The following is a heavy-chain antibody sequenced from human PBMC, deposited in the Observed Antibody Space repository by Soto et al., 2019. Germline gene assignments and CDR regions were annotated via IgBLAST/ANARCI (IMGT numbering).Heavy chain of an antibody. Sequence: SQTLSLTCTVSGGSISSYYWSWIRQPPGKGLEWIGYIYYSGSTNYNPSLKSRVTISVDTSKNQFSLKLGSVTAADTAVYYCARRELTVPCDYWGQGTLVTVSS. CDR3: ARRELTVPCDY. D-gene: IGHD1-26*01. J-gene: IGHJ4*02. CDR2: IYYSGST. CDR1: GGSISSYY. V-gene: IGHV4-59*08.